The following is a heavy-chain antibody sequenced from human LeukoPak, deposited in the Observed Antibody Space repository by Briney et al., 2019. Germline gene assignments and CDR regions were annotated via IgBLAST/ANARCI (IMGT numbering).Heavy chain of an antibody. Sequence: ASVKVSCKASGYTFTSYGISWVRQAPGQGLEWMGWISAYNGNTNYAQKLQGRVTMTTDTSTSTAYMELRSLRSDDTAVYYCARDRGYSYGYNYYYMYVWGKGTTVTVSS. V-gene: IGHV1-18*01. CDR3: ARDRGYSYGYNYYYMYV. J-gene: IGHJ6*03. CDR1: GYTFTSYG. D-gene: IGHD5-18*01. CDR2: ISAYNGNT.